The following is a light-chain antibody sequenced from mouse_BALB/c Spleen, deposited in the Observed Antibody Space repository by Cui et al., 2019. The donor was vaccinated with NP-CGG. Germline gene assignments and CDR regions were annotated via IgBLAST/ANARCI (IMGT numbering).Light chain of an antibody. Sequence: HAALTQESSLTTSPGETAILTCRSSTGAVTTSNYANWVQEKPDHLFTGLIGGTNNRAPGVPARFSGSLIGDKAALTITGAQTEDEAIYFCALWYSNHWVFGGGTKLTVL. J-gene: IGLJ1*01. CDR1: TGAVTTSNY. CDR2: GTN. CDR3: ALWYSNHWV. V-gene: IGLV1*01.